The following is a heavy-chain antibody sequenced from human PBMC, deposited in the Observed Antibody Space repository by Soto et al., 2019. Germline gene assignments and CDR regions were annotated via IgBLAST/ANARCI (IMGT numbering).Heavy chain of an antibody. D-gene: IGHD3-22*01. Sequence: SLRLSCSASGFTFIDYAMYWVRQAPGKGLEWASGISWNSGSIGYADSVKGRFTISRDNAKNSLYLQMNSLRAEDTALYYCAKDIATYHYDSSGYSWPDYWGQGTLVTVSS. J-gene: IGHJ4*02. CDR2: ISWNSGSI. CDR1: GFTFIDYA. CDR3: AKDIATYHYDSSGYSWPDY. V-gene: IGHV3-9*01.